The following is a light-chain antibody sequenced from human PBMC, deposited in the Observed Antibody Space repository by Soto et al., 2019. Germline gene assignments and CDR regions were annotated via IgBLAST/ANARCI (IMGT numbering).Light chain of an antibody. V-gene: IGKV1-5*03. Sequence: DIQMTQSPSTLSGCGGDRVTITCRASQTISSWLAWYQQKPGKAPKLLIYKASTLKSGVPSRFSGSGSGKEFTLTISRRLPADFPTYYCAPYTSYRTVGQGTKVDIK. J-gene: IGKJ1*01. CDR2: KAS. CDR1: QTISSW. CDR3: APYTSYRT.